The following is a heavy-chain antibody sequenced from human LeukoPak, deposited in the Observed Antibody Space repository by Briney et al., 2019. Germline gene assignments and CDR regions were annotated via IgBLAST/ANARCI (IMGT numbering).Heavy chain of an antibody. CDR3: ARDGIQLWLPGLVY. CDR1: AFTFSRYG. Sequence: QSGGSLRLSCAASAFTFSRYGMHWVRQAPGKGLEWVAFIRYDGSKKYYADSVKGRFTISRDNSKNTLYLQMNSLRAEDTAVYYCARDGIQLWLPGLVYWGQGTLVTVSS. J-gene: IGHJ4*02. V-gene: IGHV3-30*02. D-gene: IGHD5-18*01. CDR2: IRYDGSKK.